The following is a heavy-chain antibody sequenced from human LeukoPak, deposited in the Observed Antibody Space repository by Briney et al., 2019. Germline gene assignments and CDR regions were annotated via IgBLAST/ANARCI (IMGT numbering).Heavy chain of an antibody. D-gene: IGHD2-2*01. CDR2: IRYDGSNK. CDR1: GFTFSSYG. Sequence: PGGSLRLSCAVSGFTFSSYGMHWVRQAPGKGLEWVAFIRYDGSNKYYADSVKGRFTISRDNSKNTLYVQMNSLRVEDTAIYYCAKGYHIVVVPTSSAFDYWGQGTLVTVSS. V-gene: IGHV3-30*02. J-gene: IGHJ4*02. CDR3: AKGYHIVVVPTSSAFDY.